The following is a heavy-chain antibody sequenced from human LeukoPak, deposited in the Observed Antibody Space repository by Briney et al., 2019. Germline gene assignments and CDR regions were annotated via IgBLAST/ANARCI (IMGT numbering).Heavy chain of an antibody. CDR2: IKQDGSEK. CDR3: ARVVATVTPV. Sequence: GGSLRLSCAASGFTLSRYWMSWVRQAPGKGLEWVANIKQDGSEKYYVDSVKGRFTISRDNAKNSLYLQMNSLRAEDTAVYYCARVVATVTPVWGQGTLVTVSS. CDR1: GFTLSRYW. V-gene: IGHV3-7*04. J-gene: IGHJ4*02. D-gene: IGHD4-17*01.